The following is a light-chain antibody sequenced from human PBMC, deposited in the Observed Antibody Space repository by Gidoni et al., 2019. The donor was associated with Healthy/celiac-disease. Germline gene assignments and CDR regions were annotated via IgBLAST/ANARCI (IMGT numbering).Light chain of an antibody. CDR3: QKYYSTPCT. V-gene: IGKV4-1*01. CDR1: QSVLYSSNNKNY. Sequence: DIVMTQSPDSLAVSLGERATINCKSSQSVLYSSNNKNYLAWYQQKPGQPPKLLIYWASTRDSGVPDRFSGSGSGTDFTLTISSLQAEDVAVYYCQKYYSTPCTFGQGTKLEIK. J-gene: IGKJ2*01. CDR2: WAS.